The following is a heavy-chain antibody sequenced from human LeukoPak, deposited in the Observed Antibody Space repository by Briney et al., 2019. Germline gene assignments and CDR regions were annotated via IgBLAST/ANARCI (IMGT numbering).Heavy chain of an antibody. CDR1: GGSISNDY. V-gene: IGHV4-4*07. Sequence: SESLSLTCTVSGGSISNDYWSWIRQAAGKELEWIGRIYGRGSTNYNPSLKSRVTISLDKSKQQFSLNLNSVTAADTAVYYCARGGTYGSGRNQHTTLDYWGQGILVTVSS. D-gene: IGHD3-10*01. CDR2: IYGRGST. J-gene: IGHJ4*02. CDR3: ARGGTYGSGRNQHTTLDY.